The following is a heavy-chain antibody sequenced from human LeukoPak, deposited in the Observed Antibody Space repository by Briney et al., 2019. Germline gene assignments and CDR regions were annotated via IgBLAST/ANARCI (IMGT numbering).Heavy chain of an antibody. CDR1: GGSISGYY. CDR2: IYYSGST. D-gene: IGHD2-15*01. CDR3: ARGPVGVVVAAIGWFDP. V-gene: IGHV4-59*01. Sequence: SETLSLTCTVSGGSISGYYWSWIRQPPGKGLEWIGYIYYSGSTNYNPSLRSRVTISVDTSKNQFSLKLSSVTAADTAVYYCARGPVGVVVAAIGWFDPWGQGTLVTVSS. J-gene: IGHJ5*02.